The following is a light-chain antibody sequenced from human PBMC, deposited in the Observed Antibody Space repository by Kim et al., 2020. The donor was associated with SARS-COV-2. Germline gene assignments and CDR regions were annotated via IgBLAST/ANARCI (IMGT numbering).Light chain of an antibody. CDR3: QQYNNWPPLLT. CDR1: QIVSSN. J-gene: IGKJ4*01. V-gene: IGKV3-15*01. CDR2: GAS. Sequence: SPGERATLSCSASQIVSSNLAWYQQKPGQAPRLLIYGASTRATGIPARFSGSGSGTEFTLTISSLQSEDFAVYYCQQYNNWPPLLTFGGGTKVEI.